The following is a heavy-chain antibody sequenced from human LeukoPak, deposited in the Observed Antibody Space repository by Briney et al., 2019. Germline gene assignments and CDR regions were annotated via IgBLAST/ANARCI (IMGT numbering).Heavy chain of an antibody. J-gene: IGHJ4*02. CDR2: IIPIFGTA. V-gene: IGHV1-69*13. CDR1: GGTFSSYA. D-gene: IGHD2-2*01. CDR3: ACSSTSFSNDY. Sequence: ASVKVSCKASGGTFSSYAISWVRQAPGRGLEWMGGIIPIFGTANYAQKFQGRVTITADESTSTAYMELSSLRSEDTAVYYCACSSTSFSNDYWGQGTLVTVSP.